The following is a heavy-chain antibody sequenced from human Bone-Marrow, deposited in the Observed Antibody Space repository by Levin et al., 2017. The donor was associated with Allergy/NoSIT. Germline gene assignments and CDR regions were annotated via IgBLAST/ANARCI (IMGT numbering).Heavy chain of an antibody. Sequence: PGGSLRLSCAASGFNFSKSTMHWVRQAPGKGLEWVSSISSTSAYIHYIDSVKGRFTVFRDNAKNSLYLQMNSLRAEDTALYYCASRHSTPGGLEVWGQGTTVTVSS. J-gene: IGHJ6*02. CDR1: GFNFSKST. V-gene: IGHV3-21*01. CDR2: ISSTSAYI. CDR3: ASRHSTPGGLEV. D-gene: IGHD6-13*01.